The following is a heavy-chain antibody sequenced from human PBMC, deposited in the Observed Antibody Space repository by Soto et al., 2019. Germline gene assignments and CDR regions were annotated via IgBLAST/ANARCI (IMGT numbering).Heavy chain of an antibody. CDR1: GVTFSDYY. CDR2: ISSSGSTI. D-gene: IGHD3-9*01. Sequence: GGSQRLSSAASGVTFSDYYMSWIRQAPGKGLEWVSYISSSGSTIYYADSVKGRFTISRDNAKNSLYLQMNSLRAEDPAVYYYAKDRRGLILLTGWGQGTLVTVSS. V-gene: IGHV3-11*01. CDR3: AKDRRGLILLTG. J-gene: IGHJ4*02.